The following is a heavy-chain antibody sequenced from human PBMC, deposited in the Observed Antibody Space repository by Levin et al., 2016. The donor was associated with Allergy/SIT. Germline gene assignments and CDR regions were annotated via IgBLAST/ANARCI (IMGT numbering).Heavy chain of an antibody. CDR1: GGSFSGYY. Sequence: GSLRLSCAVYGGSFSGYYWSWIRQPPGKGLEWIGEINHSGSTNYNPSLKSRVTISVDTSKNQFSLKLSSVTAADTAVYYCARGIAASNWGQGTLVTVSS. D-gene: IGHD6-6*01. J-gene: IGHJ4*02. CDR3: ARGIAASN. CDR2: INHSGST. V-gene: IGHV4-34*01.